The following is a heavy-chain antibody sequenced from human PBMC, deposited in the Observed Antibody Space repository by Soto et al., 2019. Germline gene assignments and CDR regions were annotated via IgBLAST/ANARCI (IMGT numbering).Heavy chain of an antibody. D-gene: IGHD3-3*01. V-gene: IGHV1-18*01. Sequence: ASVKVSCKASGYTFTSYGISWVRQAPGQGLEWMGWISAYNGNTNYAQKLQGRVTMTTDTSTSTAYMELRSLRSDDTAVYYCARGVLRFLEWHANDYFDYWGQGTQVTAPQ. CDR1: GYTFTSYG. CDR3: ARGVLRFLEWHANDYFDY. CDR2: ISAYNGNT. J-gene: IGHJ4*02.